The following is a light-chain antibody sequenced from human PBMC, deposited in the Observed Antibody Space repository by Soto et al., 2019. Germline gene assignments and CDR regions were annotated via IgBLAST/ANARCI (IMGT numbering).Light chain of an antibody. V-gene: IGLV1-44*01. CDR2: TNN. Sequence: QSVLTQPPSASGTPGQRVTISCSGSSSNIGGNTVSWYQQFPGTAPKLLIYTNNQRPSGVPDRFSGSKSDTPASLAISALQSEDEAHYYCAAWDDSLNGHVFGTGTKLTVL. CDR1: SSNIGGNT. J-gene: IGLJ1*01. CDR3: AAWDDSLNGHV.